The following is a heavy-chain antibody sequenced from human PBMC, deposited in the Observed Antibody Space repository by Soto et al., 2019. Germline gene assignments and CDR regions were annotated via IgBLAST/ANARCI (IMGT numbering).Heavy chain of an antibody. Sequence: SETLSLTCAVSGGSISSGGYSWSWIRQPPGKGLEWIGYIYHSGSTYYNPSLKSRVTMAVDKSRNQFSLKLSSVTAADTAVYYCARRWGEGRVDYWGQGTLVTVSS. CDR2: IYHSGST. D-gene: IGHD3-10*01. CDR3: ARRWGEGRVDY. J-gene: IGHJ4*02. V-gene: IGHV4-30-2*01. CDR1: GGSISSGGYS.